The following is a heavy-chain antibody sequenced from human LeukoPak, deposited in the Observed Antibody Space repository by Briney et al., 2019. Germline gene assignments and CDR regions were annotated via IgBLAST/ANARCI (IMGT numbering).Heavy chain of an antibody. V-gene: IGHV1-2*02. Sequence: ASVKVSCKASGYTFTTYNINWVRQAPGQGLEWMGWINPNSGGTNYAQKFQGRVTMTRDTSISTAYMELSRLRSDDTAVYYCARDVRYSSSWPDAFDIWGQGTMVTVSS. D-gene: IGHD6-13*01. CDR1: GYTFTTYN. J-gene: IGHJ3*02. CDR3: ARDVRYSSSWPDAFDI. CDR2: INPNSGGT.